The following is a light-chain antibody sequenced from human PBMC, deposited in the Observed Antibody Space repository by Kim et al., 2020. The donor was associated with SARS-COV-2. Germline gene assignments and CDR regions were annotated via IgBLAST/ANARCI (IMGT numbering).Light chain of an antibody. V-gene: IGLV3-19*01. CDR3: NSRDSNDNVL. CDR2: GKD. CDR1: SLRSYY. J-gene: IGLJ2*01. Sequence: VALGQTVSITCQGDSLRSYYATWYRQKPGQAPIIFIYGKDNRPSGIPVRFSGYSSGNTASLTITGTQAGDEADYYCNSRDSNDNVLFGGGTQLTVL.